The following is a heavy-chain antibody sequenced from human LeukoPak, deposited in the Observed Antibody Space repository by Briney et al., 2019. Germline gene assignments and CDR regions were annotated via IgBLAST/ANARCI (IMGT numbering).Heavy chain of an antibody. D-gene: IGHD6-19*01. V-gene: IGHV4-59*01. CDR2: IYYSGST. CDR1: GGSISSYY. Sequence: SETLSLTCTVSGGSISSYYWSWIRQPPGKGLEWIGYIYYSGSTNYNPSLKSRVTISVDTSKNQFSLKLSSVTAADTAVYYCAALAVAGTMDWFDPWGQGTRVTVSS. CDR3: AALAVAGTMDWFDP. J-gene: IGHJ5*02.